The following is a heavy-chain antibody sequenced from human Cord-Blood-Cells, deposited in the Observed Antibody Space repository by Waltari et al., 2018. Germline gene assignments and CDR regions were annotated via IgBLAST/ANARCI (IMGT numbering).Heavy chain of an antibody. D-gene: IGHD6-25*01. CDR1: GYTFTSHD. CDR2: MNHNSVNT. J-gene: IGHJ3*02. Sequence: QVQLVQSGAEVKKPGASGKVSCKASGYTFTSHDLNWARQATGQGLDSMVGMNHNSVNTGDAQKLQGRVTITRNTTISTDYMELRGQRSEDTAVYYCVRSGAGGIEADAFDIWGQGTMVTVSS. CDR3: VRSGAGGIEADAFDI. V-gene: IGHV1-8*03.